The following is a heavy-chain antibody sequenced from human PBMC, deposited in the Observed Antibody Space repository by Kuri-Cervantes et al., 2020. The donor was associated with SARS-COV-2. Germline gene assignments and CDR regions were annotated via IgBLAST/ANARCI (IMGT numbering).Heavy chain of an antibody. CDR3: ARGTTVTTAQI. CDR1: GYTFTSYY. V-gene: IGHV1-2*02. J-gene: IGHJ3*02. Sequence: ASVNVSCKASGYTFTSYYMHWVRQAPGQGLEWMGIINPNSGGTNYAQKFQGRVTMTRDTSISTAYMELSRLRSDDTAVYYCARGTTVTTAQIWGQGTMVTVSS. D-gene: IGHD4-17*01. CDR2: INPNSGGT.